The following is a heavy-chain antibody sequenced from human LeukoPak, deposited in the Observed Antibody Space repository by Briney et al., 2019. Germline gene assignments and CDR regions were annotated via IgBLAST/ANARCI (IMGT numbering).Heavy chain of an antibody. J-gene: IGHJ6*03. Sequence: PSETLSLTCTVSGYSISSGYYWGWIRQPPGKGLEWIGSIYHSGSTYYNPSLKSRVTISVDTSKNQFSLKLSSVTAADTAVYYCASYSGYGRRMYYYYMDVWGKGTTVTVSS. CDR2: IYHSGST. CDR1: GYSISSGYY. CDR3: ASYSGYGRRMYYYYMDV. V-gene: IGHV4-38-2*02. D-gene: IGHD5-12*01.